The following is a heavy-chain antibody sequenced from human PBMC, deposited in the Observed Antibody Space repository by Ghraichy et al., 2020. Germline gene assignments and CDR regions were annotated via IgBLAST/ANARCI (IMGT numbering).Heavy chain of an antibody. CDR2: ISGSGDST. V-gene: IGHV3-23*01. CDR1: GFAFSNFR. D-gene: IGHD6-19*01. Sequence: LSLTCAASGFAFSNFRMSWVRQAPGKGLQWVSAISGSGDSTNYADSVRGRFTISRDNSKNTLYLQMNSLRAEDTAVYYCAKAYSAGWYYFDFWGQGTLVTVSS. J-gene: IGHJ4*02. CDR3: AKAYSAGWYYFDF.